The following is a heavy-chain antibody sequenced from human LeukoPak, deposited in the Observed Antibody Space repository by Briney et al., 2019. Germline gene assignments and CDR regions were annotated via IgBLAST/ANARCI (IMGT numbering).Heavy chain of an antibody. CDR3: ARGSRGYYYDSSGYPLFSY. J-gene: IGHJ4*02. Sequence: SETLSLTCAVYGGSFSGYYWSWIRQPPGKGLEWIGEINHSGSTNYNPSLKSRVTISVDTSKNQFSLKLSSVTAADTAVYYCARGSRGYYYDSSGYPLFSYWGQGTLVTVSS. D-gene: IGHD3-22*01. CDR2: INHSGST. CDR1: GGSFSGYY. V-gene: IGHV4-34*01.